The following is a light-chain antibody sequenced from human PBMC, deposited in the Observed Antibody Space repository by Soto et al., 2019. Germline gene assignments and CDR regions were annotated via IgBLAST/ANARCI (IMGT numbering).Light chain of an antibody. CDR1: QSVSSY. Sequence: EIVLTQSPATLSLSPGERATLSCRASQSVSSYLAWYQQKPGQAPRLLIYDASNRATGIPARFSGSGSGTDVTLTISSLEPEDFGLYYCQQRSNWPPTFGGGTKVETK. CDR3: QQRSNWPPT. V-gene: IGKV3-11*01. CDR2: DAS. J-gene: IGKJ4*01.